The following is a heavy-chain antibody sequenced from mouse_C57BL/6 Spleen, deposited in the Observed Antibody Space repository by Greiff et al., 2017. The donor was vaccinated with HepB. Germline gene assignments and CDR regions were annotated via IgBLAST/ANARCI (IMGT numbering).Heavy chain of an antibody. V-gene: IGHV1-59*01. CDR1: GYTFTSYW. Sequence: VQLQQPGAELVRPGTSVKLSCKASGYTFTSYWMHWVKQRPGQGLEWIGVIDPSDSSTNYNQKFKGKATLTVDTSSSTAYMQLSSLTSEDSAVYYCARGGSSYKNYYAMDYWGQGTSVTVSS. J-gene: IGHJ4*01. CDR2: IDPSDSST. D-gene: IGHD1-1*01. CDR3: ARGGSSYKNYYAMDY.